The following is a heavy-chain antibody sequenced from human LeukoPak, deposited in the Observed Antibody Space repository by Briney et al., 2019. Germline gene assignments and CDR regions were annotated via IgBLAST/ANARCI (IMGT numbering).Heavy chain of an antibody. CDR1: GGTFSSYA. V-gene: IGHV1-69*13. D-gene: IGHD6-6*01. Sequence: ASVKVSCKASGGTFSSYAISWVRQAPGQGLEWMGGIIPIFGTANCAQKFQGRVTITADESTSTAYMELSSLRSEDTAVYYCARDRRGAARPHYFDYWGQGTLVTVSS. J-gene: IGHJ4*02. CDR3: ARDRRGAARPHYFDY. CDR2: IIPIFGTA.